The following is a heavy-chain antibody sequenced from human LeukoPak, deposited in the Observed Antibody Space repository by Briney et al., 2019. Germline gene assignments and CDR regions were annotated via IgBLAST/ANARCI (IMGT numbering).Heavy chain of an antibody. CDR1: GFTFSSYA. CDR2: ISGSGGST. V-gene: IGHV3-23*01. J-gene: IGHJ4*02. D-gene: IGHD2-2*01. Sequence: GGSLRLSCAASGFTFSSYAVSWVRQAPGKGLEWVSAISGSGGSTYYADSVKGRFTISRDNSKNTLYLQMNSLRAEDTAVYYCAKDYFIVVVTTAPEYRGQGTLVNGSS. CDR3: AKDYFIVVVTTAPEY.